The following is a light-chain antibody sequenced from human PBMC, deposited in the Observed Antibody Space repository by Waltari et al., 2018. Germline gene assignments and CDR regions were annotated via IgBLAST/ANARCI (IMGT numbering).Light chain of an antibody. CDR1: QSISSW. CDR2: KAS. V-gene: IGKV1-5*03. J-gene: IGKJ2*01. Sequence: IQMTQPPSTLSPFVGDRITITCRASQSISSWLAWYQQKPGKAPKLLIYKASSLESGVPSRFSGSGSGTEFTLTISSLQPDDFATYYCQQYNSYPVTFGQGTKLEIK. CDR3: QQYNSYPVT.